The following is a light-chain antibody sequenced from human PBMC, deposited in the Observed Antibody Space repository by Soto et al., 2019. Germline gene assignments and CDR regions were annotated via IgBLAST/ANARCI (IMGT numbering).Light chain of an antibody. CDR1: QDIRGA. J-gene: IGKJ4*01. Sequence: AIQLTQSPSSLSASVGDRVTITCRASQDIRGALAWYQQKPGKAPKILIYDATIRATGIPARFSGSGSGTEFTLTISSLQSEDFAVYYCLQYNNWPLTFGGGTKVEIK. CDR3: LQYNNWPLT. V-gene: IGKV1D-13*01. CDR2: DAT.